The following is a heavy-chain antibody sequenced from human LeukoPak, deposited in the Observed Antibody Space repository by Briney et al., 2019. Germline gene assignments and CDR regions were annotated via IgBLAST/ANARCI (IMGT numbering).Heavy chain of an antibody. CDR2: IGGEGGII. CDR3: VKDGPVLSF. V-gene: IGHV3-43*02. CDR1: GFTFEDYG. D-gene: IGHD4/OR15-4a*01. J-gene: IGHJ4*02. Sequence: GVSLTLSCAASGFTFEDYGIHWARQAPGKGREWVSFIGGEGGIIYYGDSVKGRFTVSRDNREDSLYLKMDRLRAEDTAFYYCVKDGPVLSFWGEGTLVTVSS.